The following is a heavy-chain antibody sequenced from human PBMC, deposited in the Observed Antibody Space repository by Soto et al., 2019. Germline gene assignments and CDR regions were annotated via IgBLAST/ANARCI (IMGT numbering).Heavy chain of an antibody. J-gene: IGHJ6*02. CDR3: ARSRIAAPKGMDV. D-gene: IGHD6-25*01. V-gene: IGHV1-2*04. CDR2: INPNSGGT. Sequence: RASVKVSCKASGYTFTGYYMHWVRQAPGQGLEWMGWINPNSGGTNYAQKFQGWVTMTRDTSISTAYVELSRLRSDDTAVYYCARSRIAAPKGMDVWGQGTTVTVSS. CDR1: GYTFTGYY.